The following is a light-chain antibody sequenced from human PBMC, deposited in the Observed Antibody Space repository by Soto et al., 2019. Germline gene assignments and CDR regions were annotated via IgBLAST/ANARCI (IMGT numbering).Light chain of an antibody. V-gene: IGKV3-15*01. Sequence: EILVTQSPSTLCVTPGERVTLSCRVSQSVITNLAWYQLNPGQAPRLLMYGASTRATGVPARFSGSGSGTEFTLTITSLQSVDFAVYSCHQYTNWPRTFGQST. CDR3: HQYTNWPRT. J-gene: IGKJ1*01. CDR2: GAS. CDR1: QSVITN.